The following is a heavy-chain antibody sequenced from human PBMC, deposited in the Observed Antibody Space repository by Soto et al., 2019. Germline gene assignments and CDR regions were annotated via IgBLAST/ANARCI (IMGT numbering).Heavy chain of an antibody. Sequence: GGSLRLSCAASGFTISSYGMHWVRQAPGKGLEWVAVISYDGSNKYYADSVKGRFTISRDNSKNTLYLQMNSLRAEDTAVYYCAKGGPARNTVVVTAIIGDAFDIWGQGTMVTVSS. CDR2: ISYDGSNK. D-gene: IGHD2-21*02. V-gene: IGHV3-30*18. CDR3: AKGGPARNTVVVTAIIGDAFDI. CDR1: GFTISSYG. J-gene: IGHJ3*02.